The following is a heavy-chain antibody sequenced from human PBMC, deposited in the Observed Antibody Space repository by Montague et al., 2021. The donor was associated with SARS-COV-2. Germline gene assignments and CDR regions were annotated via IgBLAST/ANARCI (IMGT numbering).Heavy chain of an antibody. J-gene: IGHJ3*02. V-gene: IGHV3-53*01. D-gene: IGHD3-22*01. CDR3: AREKPEYYDGPGVFDI. Sequence: SLRLSCAASGFSVSSSYMNWVRQAPGKGLEWVSVIYSGENKYYADSVKGRFTISRDSSTNTLFLQMYSLRAEDTAVYYCAREKPEYYDGPGVFDIWGQGTTATVSS. CDR1: GFSVSSSY. CDR2: IYSGENK.